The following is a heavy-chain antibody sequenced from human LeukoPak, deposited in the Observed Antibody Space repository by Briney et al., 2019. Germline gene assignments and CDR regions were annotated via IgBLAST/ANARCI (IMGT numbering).Heavy chain of an antibody. J-gene: IGHJ5*02. Sequence: GGSLRLSCAASGFTFSSYAMSWVRQAPGKGLEWVSAISGSGGSTYYADSVKGRFTISRDNSKNTLYLQMNSLRAEDTAVYYCAKVSQAYYYDSSGYSSSWGQGTLVTVSS. CDR3: AKVSQAYYYDSSGYSSS. CDR2: ISGSGGST. CDR1: GFTFSSYA. D-gene: IGHD3-22*01. V-gene: IGHV3-23*01.